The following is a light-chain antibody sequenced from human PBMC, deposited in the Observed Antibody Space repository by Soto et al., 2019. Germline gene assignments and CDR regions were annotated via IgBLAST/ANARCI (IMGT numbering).Light chain of an antibody. J-gene: IGLJ2*01. Sequence: QSVLTQPASVSGSPGQSITISCTGTSSDVGGYSYVSWYQQHPGKTPKLMIYEVTKRPSGVPDRFSGSKSGNTASLTVSGLQAEDEADYYCSSYTGSNNLVVFGGGTKLTVL. CDR2: EVT. V-gene: IGLV2-8*01. CDR1: SSDVGGYSY. CDR3: SSYTGSNNLVV.